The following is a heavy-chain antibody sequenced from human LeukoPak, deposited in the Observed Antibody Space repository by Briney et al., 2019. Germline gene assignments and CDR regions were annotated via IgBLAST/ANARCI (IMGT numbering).Heavy chain of an antibody. CDR1: GGSISSNSYY. J-gene: IGHJ4*02. CDR2: IYYSGST. D-gene: IGHD2-2*01. V-gene: IGHV4-39*01. Sequence: PSETLSLTCTVSGGSISSNSYYWGWIRQPPGKGLEWIGSIYYSGSTYYNPSLKSRVTISVDTSKRQFSLRLKSVTAADTALYYCARGAYCTSINCYGFDYWGQGILVTVSS. CDR3: ARGAYCTSINCYGFDY.